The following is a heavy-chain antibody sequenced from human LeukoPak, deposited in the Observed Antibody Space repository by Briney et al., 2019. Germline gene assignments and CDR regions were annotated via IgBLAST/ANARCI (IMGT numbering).Heavy chain of an antibody. CDR3: ARGGYYYDSSGYYYSPDY. CDR1: GFTFSSYW. Sequence: GGSLRLSCAASGFTFSSYWMYWVRQAPGKGLVWVSRINSDGSSTSYADSVKGRFTISRDNAKNTLYLQVNSLRAEDTAVYYCARGGYYYDSSGYYYSPDYWGQGTLVTVSS. J-gene: IGHJ4*02. V-gene: IGHV3-74*01. CDR2: INSDGSST. D-gene: IGHD3-22*01.